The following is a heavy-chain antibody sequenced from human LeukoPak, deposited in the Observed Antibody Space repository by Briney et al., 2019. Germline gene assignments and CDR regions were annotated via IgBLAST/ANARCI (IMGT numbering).Heavy chain of an antibody. V-gene: IGHV1-2*02. CDR3: ARSTGYYYYYMDV. J-gene: IGHJ6*03. D-gene: IGHD4-11*01. CDR1: GYTFTSYY. CDR2: INPNSGGT. Sequence: ASVKVSCKASGYTFTSYYMHWVRQAPGQGLEWMGWINPNSGGTNYAQKFQGRVTMTRDTSISTAYMELSRLRSDDTAVYYCARSTGYYYYYMDVWGKGTTVTISS.